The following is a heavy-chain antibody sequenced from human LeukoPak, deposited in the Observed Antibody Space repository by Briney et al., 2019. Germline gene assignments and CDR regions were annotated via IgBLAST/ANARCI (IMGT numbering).Heavy chain of an antibody. Sequence: ASVKVSCKASGYTFTIYGISWVRQAPGQGLEWMGWISAYNGNTNYAQKLQGRVTMTTDTSTSTAYMELRSLRSDDTAVYYCARAGPYDFWSGYWLDIWGQGTMVTVSS. CDR1: GYTFTIYG. J-gene: IGHJ3*02. V-gene: IGHV1-18*01. CDR3: ARAGPYDFWSGYWLDI. D-gene: IGHD3-3*01. CDR2: ISAYNGNT.